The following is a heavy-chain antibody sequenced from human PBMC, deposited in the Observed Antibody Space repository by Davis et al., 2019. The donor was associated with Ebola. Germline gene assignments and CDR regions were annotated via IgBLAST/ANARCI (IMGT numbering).Heavy chain of an antibody. J-gene: IGHJ6*02. CDR1: GGTFSSYA. V-gene: IGHV1-69*05. Sequence: SVKVSCKASGGTFSSYAISWVRQAPGQGLEWMGGIIPIFGTANYAQKLQGRVTMTTDTSTSTAYMELRSLRSDDTAVYYCARLSPSIKYYYYGMDVWGQGTTVTVSS. D-gene: IGHD3-10*01. CDR3: ARLSPSIKYYYYGMDV. CDR2: IIPIFGTA.